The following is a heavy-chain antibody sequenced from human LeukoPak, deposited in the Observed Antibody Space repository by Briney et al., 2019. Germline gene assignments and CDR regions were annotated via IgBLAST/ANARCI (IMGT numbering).Heavy chain of an antibody. CDR2: ISSSSSTI. D-gene: IGHD3-22*01. CDR3: AGGYSLSRNAFDI. V-gene: IGHV3-48*04. Sequence: YISSSSSTIYYADSVKGRFTISRDNAKNSLYLQMNSLRAEDTAVYHCAGGYSLSRNAFDIWGQGTMVTVSS. J-gene: IGHJ3*02.